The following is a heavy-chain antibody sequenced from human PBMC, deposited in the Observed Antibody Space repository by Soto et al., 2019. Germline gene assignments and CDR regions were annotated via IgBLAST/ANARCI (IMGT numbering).Heavy chain of an antibody. CDR1: GDSISSSKYY. Sequence: WEALSLTCAFSGDSISSSKYYWGWLVQPPGKVLEWIGSIYCSGSPYYSSSLKSRVTISVDTPKNHFSLKLTSMTAADTAVYYCATLPHYGDPTAGFWGHGILVTVSS. D-gene: IGHD4-17*01. CDR3: ATLPHYGDPTAGF. V-gene: IGHV4-39*02. CDR2: IYCSGSP. J-gene: IGHJ4*01.